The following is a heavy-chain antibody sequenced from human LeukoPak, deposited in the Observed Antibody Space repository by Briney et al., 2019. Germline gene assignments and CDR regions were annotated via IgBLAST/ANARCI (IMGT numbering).Heavy chain of an antibody. Sequence: GGSLRLSCAASGFTFSSYSMNWVRQAPGKGLEWVSSISSSSSYIYYADSVKGQFTISRDNAKNTLYLQMNSLRAEDTAVYYCARDWLHATYGSGSYYYYYYMDVWGKGTTVTVSS. V-gene: IGHV3-21*01. CDR3: ARDWLHATYGSGSYYYYYYMDV. J-gene: IGHJ6*03. CDR1: GFTFSSYS. CDR2: ISSSSSYI. D-gene: IGHD3-10*01.